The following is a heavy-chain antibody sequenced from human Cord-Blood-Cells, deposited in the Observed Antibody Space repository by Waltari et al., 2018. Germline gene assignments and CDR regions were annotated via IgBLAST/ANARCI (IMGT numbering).Heavy chain of an antibody. CDR1: GYTFTGYY. Sequence: QVQLVQSGAEVKKPGASVKVSCKASGYTFTGYYMHWVRQVPGQGLEWMGRINPNSGGTNYAQKFQGRVTMTRDTSISTAYMELSRLRSDDTAVYYCARFYCSSTSCYITDAFDIWGQGTMVTVSS. CDR3: ARFYCSSTSCYITDAFDI. CDR2: INPNSGGT. D-gene: IGHD2-2*02. J-gene: IGHJ3*02. V-gene: IGHV1-2*06.